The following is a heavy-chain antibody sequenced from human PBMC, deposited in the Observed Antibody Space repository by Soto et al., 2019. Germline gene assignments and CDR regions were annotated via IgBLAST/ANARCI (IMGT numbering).Heavy chain of an antibody. V-gene: IGHV4-59*01. J-gene: IGHJ5*02. CDR3: ARTRITSTAATFDP. Sequence: XVTLSLTATVSGGSLSTYYWSWIRQPPGKGLEWSVYMSYSGSSNYNPSLKSRVIMSVDTSKNQVSLKLSSVTAADTAIYYCARTRITSTAATFDPWGQATLVTVSS. D-gene: IGHD1-20*01. CDR2: MSYSGSS. CDR1: GGSLSTYY.